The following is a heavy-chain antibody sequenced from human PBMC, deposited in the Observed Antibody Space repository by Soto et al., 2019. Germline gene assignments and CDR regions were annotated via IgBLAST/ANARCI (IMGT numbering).Heavy chain of an antibody. CDR2: ISAYNGNT. J-gene: IGHJ4*02. CDR3: GYSSSSGTDY. CDR1: GYGFTISG. V-gene: IGHV1-18*01. Sequence: ASLKLSCKASGYGFTISGSSWGRQAPGQGLEWMGWISAYNGNTNYAQKLQGRVTMTTDTSTSTAYMELRSLRSEDTAVYYCGYSSSSGTDYWGQGTLVTVSS. D-gene: IGHD6-6*01.